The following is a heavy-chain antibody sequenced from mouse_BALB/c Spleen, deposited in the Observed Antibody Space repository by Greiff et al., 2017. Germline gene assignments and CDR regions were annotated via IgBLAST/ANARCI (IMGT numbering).Heavy chain of an antibody. Sequence: QVRLKESGAELVRPGVSVKISCKGSGYTFTDYAMHWVKQSHAKSLEWIGVISTYYGDASYNQKFKGKATMTVDKSSSTAYMELARLTSEDSAIYYCARGFITTVPFAYWGQGTLVTVSA. J-gene: IGHJ3*01. V-gene: IGHV1S137*01. D-gene: IGHD1-1*01. CDR1: GYTFTDYA. CDR2: ISTYYGDA. CDR3: ARGFITTVPFAY.